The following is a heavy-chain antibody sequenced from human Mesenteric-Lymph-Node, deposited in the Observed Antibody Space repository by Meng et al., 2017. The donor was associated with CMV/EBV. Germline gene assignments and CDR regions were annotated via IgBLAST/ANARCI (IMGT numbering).Heavy chain of an antibody. CDR1: GYSFNVYY. D-gene: IGHD6-13*01. CDR2: INPNGGGT. V-gene: IGHV1-2*02. Sequence: ASVKVSCKASGYSFNVYYMLWARLAPGQGLEWVGRINPNGGGTKHAQMFQGRVTMTRNTSIRTAYTELTGLRSDDTAVYFCPSTTGAVAGIQVLDIWGQGTMVTVSS. CDR3: PSTTGAVAGIQVLDI. J-gene: IGHJ3*02.